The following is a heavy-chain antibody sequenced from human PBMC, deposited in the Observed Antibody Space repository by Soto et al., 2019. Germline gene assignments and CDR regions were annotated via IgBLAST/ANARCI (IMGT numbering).Heavy chain of an antibody. Sequence: QVQLVQSGAEVKKPGASVKVSCKASGYTFTSYYMHWVRQAPGQGLEWMGIINPSGGSTSYAQKFQGXXTXTXXTSTSTVYMELSSLRSEDTAVYYCAIAVAIYGMDVWGQGTTVTVSS. D-gene: IGHD6-19*01. CDR1: GYTFTSYY. CDR3: AIAVAIYGMDV. V-gene: IGHV1-46*03. J-gene: IGHJ6*02. CDR2: INPSGGST.